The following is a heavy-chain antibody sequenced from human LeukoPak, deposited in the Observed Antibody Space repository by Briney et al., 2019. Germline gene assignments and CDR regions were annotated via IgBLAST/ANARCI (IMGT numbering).Heavy chain of an antibody. CDR3: ARDRGAYCGGDCYLGFDY. CDR2: ISGSSGYI. CDR1: GYTFTSYT. J-gene: IGHJ4*01. V-gene: IGHV3-21*01. D-gene: IGHD2-21*02. Sequence: PGGSLRLSCAASGYTFTSYTVNCVRQAPGKGLECVSSISGSSGYISYADSVKGPFTISRDNAKKSLYLQMTSLAAEDTAVYYCARDRGAYCGGDCYLGFDYWGRGTLVTVSS.